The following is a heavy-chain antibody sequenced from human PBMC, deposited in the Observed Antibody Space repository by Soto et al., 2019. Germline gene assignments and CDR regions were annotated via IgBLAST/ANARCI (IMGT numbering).Heavy chain of an antibody. V-gene: IGHV3-23*01. D-gene: IGHD6-19*01. J-gene: IGHJ6*02. CDR2: ISGSGGNI. CDR1: GFTFSSYA. Sequence: DVQLLESGGGLVQPGGSPRLSCVVSGFTFSSYAMSWVRQAPGKGLEWVSSISGSGGNIYYADSVKGRFTISRDNSKNRLNLQMNSLRAEDTAVYYCANAASGWYPKLRNGVDVWGQGTTVTVSS. CDR3: ANAASGWYPKLRNGVDV.